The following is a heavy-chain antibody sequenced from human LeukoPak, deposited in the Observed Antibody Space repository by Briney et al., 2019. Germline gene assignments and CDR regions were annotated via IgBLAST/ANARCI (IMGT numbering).Heavy chain of an antibody. CDR3: ASPLEGGNLFAGPEDAFDI. CDR2: IYYSGST. J-gene: IGHJ3*02. V-gene: IGHV4-39*01. D-gene: IGHD4-23*01. Sequence: TSSETLSLTCTVSGVSISSSSYYWGWIRQPPGKGLEWIGSIYYSGSTYYNPSLKSRVTISVDTSKNQFSLKLSSVTAADTAVYYCASPLEGGNLFAGPEDAFDIWGQGTMVTVSS. CDR1: GVSISSSSYY.